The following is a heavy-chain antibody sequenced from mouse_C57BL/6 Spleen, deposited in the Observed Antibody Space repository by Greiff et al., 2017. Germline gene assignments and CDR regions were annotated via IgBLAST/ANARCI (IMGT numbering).Heavy chain of an antibody. Sequence: VHVKQSGAELVRPGASVKLSCTASGFNIKDYYMHWVKQRPEQGLEWIGRIDPEDGDTEYAPKFQGKATMTADTSSNTAYLQLSSLTSEDTAVYYCTLATVETPAYWGQGTTLTVSS. J-gene: IGHJ2*01. CDR2: IDPEDGDT. CDR3: TLATVETPAY. D-gene: IGHD1-1*01. CDR1: GFNIKDYY. V-gene: IGHV14-1*01.